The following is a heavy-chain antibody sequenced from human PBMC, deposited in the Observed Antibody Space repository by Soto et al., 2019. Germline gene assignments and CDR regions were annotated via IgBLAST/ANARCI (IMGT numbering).Heavy chain of an antibody. CDR2: MSPKTGNT. D-gene: IGHD7-27*01. CDR1: GYTFTSYD. Sequence: QVQLVQSGAEVKKPGASVKVSCKASGYTFTSYDINWVRQATGQRLEWIGWMSPKTGNTGYAQNFQGRVTMTRNPAIGTAYMELSSLTSEDTAVYYCARGPPDWGFDFWGQGTLVPVSS. V-gene: IGHV1-8*01. J-gene: IGHJ4*02. CDR3: ARGPPDWGFDF.